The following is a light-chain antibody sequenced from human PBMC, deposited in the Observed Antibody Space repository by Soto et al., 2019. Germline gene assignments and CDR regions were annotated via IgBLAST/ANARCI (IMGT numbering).Light chain of an antibody. CDR1: QSVSSSY. CDR3: QQYGSSPAT. V-gene: IGKV3-20*01. J-gene: IGKJ1*01. CDR2: GAS. Sequence: EIVLTQSPGTLSLSPRERVTLSCRASQSVSSSYLAWYQQKPGQAPRLLIYGASSRATGIPDRFSGSGSGTDFTLTISRLEPEDFAVYYCQQYGSSPATFGQGTKVEIK.